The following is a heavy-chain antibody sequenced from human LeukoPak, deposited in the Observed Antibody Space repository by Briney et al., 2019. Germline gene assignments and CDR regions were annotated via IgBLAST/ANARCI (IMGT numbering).Heavy chain of an antibody. Sequence: PSETLSLTCAVYGGSFSGYYWSWIRQPPGKGLEWIGEINHSGSTNYNPSLKSRVTVSVDTSKNQFSLKLSSVTAADTAVYYCARDMYYDSSGYYLNWFDPWGQGTLVTVSS. D-gene: IGHD3-22*01. J-gene: IGHJ5*02. CDR3: ARDMYYDSSGYYLNWFDP. V-gene: IGHV4-34*01. CDR1: GGSFSGYY. CDR2: INHSGST.